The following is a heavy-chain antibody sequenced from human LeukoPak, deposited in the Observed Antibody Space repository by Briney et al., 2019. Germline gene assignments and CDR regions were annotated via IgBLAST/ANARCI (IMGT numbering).Heavy chain of an antibody. CDR3: AKPGYYDFWSGYYFYY. D-gene: IGHD3-3*01. Sequence: PGGPLRLSCAASGFTFSSYAMSWLRQAPGKGLEWVSAISGSGGSTYYADSVKGRFTISRDKSKNTLYLQMNSLRAEDTAVYYCAKPGYYDFWSGYYFYYWGQGTLVTVSS. V-gene: IGHV3-23*01. CDR2: ISGSGGST. CDR1: GFTFSSYA. J-gene: IGHJ4*02.